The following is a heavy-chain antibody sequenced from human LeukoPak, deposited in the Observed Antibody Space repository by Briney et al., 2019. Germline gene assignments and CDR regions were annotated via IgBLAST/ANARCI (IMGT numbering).Heavy chain of an antibody. CDR1: GYTFTSYA. Sequence: ASVKVSCKASGYTFTSYAMHWVRQAPGQRLEWMGWINAGNGNTKYSQKFQGWVTMTRDTSISTAYMELSRLRSDDTAVYYCARGVAPAGEYSSSWNNWFDPWGQGTLVTVSS. CDR3: ARGVAPAGEYSSSWNNWFDP. J-gene: IGHJ5*02. CDR2: INAGNGNT. V-gene: IGHV1-3*01. D-gene: IGHD6-13*01.